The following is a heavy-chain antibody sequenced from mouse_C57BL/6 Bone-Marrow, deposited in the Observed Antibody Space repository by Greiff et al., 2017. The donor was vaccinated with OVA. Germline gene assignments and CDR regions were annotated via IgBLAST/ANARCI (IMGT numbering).Heavy chain of an antibody. CDR3: ARPLYDYDPYYFDY. Sequence: VQLQQSGPELVKPGASVKISCKASGYTFTDYYMNWVKQSHGKSLEWIGDINPNNGGTSYKQKFKGKATLTVDKSSSTAYMELRSLTSEDSAVYYCARPLYDYDPYYFDYWGQGTTLTVSS. V-gene: IGHV1-26*01. CDR1: GYTFTDYY. J-gene: IGHJ2*01. D-gene: IGHD2-4*01. CDR2: INPNNGGT.